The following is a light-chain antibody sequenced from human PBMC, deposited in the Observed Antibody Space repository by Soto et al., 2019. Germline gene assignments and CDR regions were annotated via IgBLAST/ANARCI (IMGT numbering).Light chain of an antibody. J-gene: IGKJ5*01. CDR1: QSVSSY. CDR3: QQRSNWPIT. CDR2: DAS. V-gene: IGKV3-11*01. Sequence: EIGLTQSPATLSLSPGERATLSCRASQSVSSYLAWYQQKPGQAPRLLIYDASNRATDIPARFSGSGSGTDFTLTISSLEPEDFAVYYCQQRSNWPITFGLGTRLEIK.